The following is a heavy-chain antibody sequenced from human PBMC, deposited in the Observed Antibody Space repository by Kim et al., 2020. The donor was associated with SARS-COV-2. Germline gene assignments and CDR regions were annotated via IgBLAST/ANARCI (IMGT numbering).Heavy chain of an antibody. V-gene: IGHV3-23*01. J-gene: IGHJ4*02. CDR3: VKGYYDSGNYYTLCH. D-gene: IGHD3-10*01. Sequence: DAVKGRFTSSRDNSKNTVYLQMNSLRAEDTAIYHCVKGYYDSGNYYTLCHWGQGTLVAVSS.